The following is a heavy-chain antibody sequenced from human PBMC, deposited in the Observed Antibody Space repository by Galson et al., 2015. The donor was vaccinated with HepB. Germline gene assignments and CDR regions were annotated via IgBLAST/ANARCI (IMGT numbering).Heavy chain of an antibody. J-gene: IGHJ4*02. CDR2: IRSKANSYAT. D-gene: IGHD6-19*01. Sequence: SLRLSCAASGFTFSGSAMHWVRQASGKGLEWVGRIRSKANSYATAYAASVKGRFTISRDDSKNTAYLQMNSLKTEDTAVYYCTSPNIAVAGTGQPDYWGQGTLVTVSS. CDR1: GFTFSGSA. CDR3: TSPNIAVAGTGQPDY. V-gene: IGHV3-73*01.